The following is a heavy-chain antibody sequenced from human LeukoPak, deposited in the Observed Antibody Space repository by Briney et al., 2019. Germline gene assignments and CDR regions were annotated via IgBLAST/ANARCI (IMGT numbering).Heavy chain of an antibody. Sequence: GGSLRLSCAASGFTFSSYAMSWVRQAPGKGLEWVSTISDNDGSTYYADSVKGRFTISRDNAMNSLYLQMNSLRAEDTAVYYCARARGGSFDAFDIWGQGTMVTVSS. D-gene: IGHD2-15*01. J-gene: IGHJ3*02. CDR1: GFTFSSYA. CDR3: ARARGGSFDAFDI. V-gene: IGHV3-23*01. CDR2: ISDNDGST.